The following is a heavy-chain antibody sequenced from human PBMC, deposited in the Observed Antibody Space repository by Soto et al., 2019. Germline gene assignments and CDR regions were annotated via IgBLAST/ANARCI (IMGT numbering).Heavy chain of an antibody. J-gene: IGHJ6*02. CDR2: ISYDGSNK. CDR3: ARDALDYYYGMDV. CDR1: GFTFSSYA. V-gene: IGHV3-30-3*01. Sequence: QVQLVESGGGVVQPGRSLRLSCAASGFTFSSYAMHWVRQAPGKGLEWVAVISYDGSNKYYADSVKGRFTISRDNSKNTLYLQMNGLRAEDTAVYYCARDALDYYYGMDVWGQGTTVTVSS.